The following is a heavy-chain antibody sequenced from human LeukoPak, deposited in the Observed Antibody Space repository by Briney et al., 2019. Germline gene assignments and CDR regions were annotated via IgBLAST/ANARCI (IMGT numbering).Heavy chain of an antibody. V-gene: IGHV3-30*02. CDR3: AKDGDTMSGTYYYDMDV. Sequence: GGSLRLSCAASGFTFSNFGMHWVRQAPGKGLEWVAFIRYDGSNKYYADSVKGRFTISRDNSKNTLYLQMNSLRGEDTAVYYCAKDGDTMSGTYYYDMDVWGKGTTVTVSS. CDR1: GFTFSNFG. D-gene: IGHD1-26*01. J-gene: IGHJ6*03. CDR2: IRYDGSNK.